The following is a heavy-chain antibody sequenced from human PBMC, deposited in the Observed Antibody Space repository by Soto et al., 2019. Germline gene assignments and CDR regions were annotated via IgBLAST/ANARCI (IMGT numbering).Heavy chain of an antibody. CDR3: ERIRRIQLWLAPPYFDY. J-gene: IGHJ4*02. CDR1: GFSLSNARIG. V-gene: IGHV2-26*01. Sequence: SGPTLVNPTETLTLTCTVSGFSLSNARIGVSWIRQPPGKSLEWLAHIFSNDEKSYSTSLKSRLTISKDTSKSQVVLTKTTMEPVEKAKYSCERIRRIQLWLAPPYFDYWGKGTLVTVTA. CDR2: IFSNDEK. D-gene: IGHD5-18*01.